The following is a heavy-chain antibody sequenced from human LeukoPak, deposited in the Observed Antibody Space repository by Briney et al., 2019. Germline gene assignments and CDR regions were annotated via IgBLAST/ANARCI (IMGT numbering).Heavy chain of an antibody. Sequence: EPSVKVSCKASGYTFTGYYMHWVRQAPGQGREWMGWINPNSGGTNYAQKFQGRVTMTRDTSISTAYMELSRLRSDDTAVYYCARVRMVRGVIDAFDIWGQGTMVTVSS. CDR3: ARVRMVRGVIDAFDI. D-gene: IGHD3-10*01. J-gene: IGHJ3*02. V-gene: IGHV1-2*02. CDR2: INPNSGGT. CDR1: GYTFTGYY.